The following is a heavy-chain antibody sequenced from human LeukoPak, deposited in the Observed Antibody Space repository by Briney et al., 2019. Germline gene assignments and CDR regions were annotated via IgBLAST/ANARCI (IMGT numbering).Heavy chain of an antibody. CDR1: GGTISSHA. Sequence: ASVKVSCKASGGTISSHAINWVRQAPGQGLEWMGGIIPIFGSANYAQKFQGRVTITADESTRTAYMELNSLRSEDTAVFYCAKRIQSAMATGYWGQGTLVTVSS. CDR2: IIPIFGSA. J-gene: IGHJ4*02. D-gene: IGHD5-18*01. V-gene: IGHV1-69*13. CDR3: AKRIQSAMATGY.